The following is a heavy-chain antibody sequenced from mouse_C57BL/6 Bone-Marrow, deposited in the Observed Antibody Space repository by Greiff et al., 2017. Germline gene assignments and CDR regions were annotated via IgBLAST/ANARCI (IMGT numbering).Heavy chain of an antibody. D-gene: IGHD4-1*01. V-gene: IGHV1-59*01. J-gene: IGHJ2*01. Sequence: QVQLQQPGAELVRPGTSVKLSCTASGYTFTSYWLHWVKQSPGQGLEWIGVIDPSDSYTNYTQHFKGQATFTVDTSASTAYMQLSSLTSEDSAVYYCARRLGHGYWGQGTTLTVSS. CDR3: ARRLGHGY. CDR2: IDPSDSYT. CDR1: GYTFTSYW.